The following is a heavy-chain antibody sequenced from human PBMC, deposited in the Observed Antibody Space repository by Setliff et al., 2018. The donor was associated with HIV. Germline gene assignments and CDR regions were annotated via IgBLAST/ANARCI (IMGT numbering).Heavy chain of an antibody. CDR3: ARLKGVLVVMLDAFDI. Sequence: ASVKVSCKASGYTFTNYGISWVRQAPGQGPEWLGWISAYNGGTKYAQKFQGRVTMTTDTSTTTAHMELRSLRSDDTAVYYCARLKGVLVVMLDAFDIWGQGTMVTVSS. V-gene: IGHV1-18*01. CDR1: GYTFTNYG. D-gene: IGHD2-15*01. J-gene: IGHJ3*02. CDR2: ISAYNGGT.